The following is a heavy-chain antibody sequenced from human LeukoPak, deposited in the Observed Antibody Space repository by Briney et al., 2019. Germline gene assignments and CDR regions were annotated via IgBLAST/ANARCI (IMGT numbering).Heavy chain of an antibody. CDR3: ARAGSSWSMYYYYYMDV. J-gene: IGHJ6*03. CDR2: IYYSGST. D-gene: IGHD6-13*01. Sequence: SETLSLTCTVSGGSISSSSYYWGWIRQPPGKGLEWIGSIYYSGSTYYNPSLKSRVTISVDTSKNQFSLKLSSVTAADTAVYYCARAGSSWSMYYYYYMDVWGKGTTVTISS. CDR1: GGSISSSSYY. V-gene: IGHV4-39*07.